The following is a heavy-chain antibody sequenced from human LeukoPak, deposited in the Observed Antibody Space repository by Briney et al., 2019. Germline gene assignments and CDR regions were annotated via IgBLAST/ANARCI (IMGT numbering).Heavy chain of an antibody. V-gene: IGHV1-18*01. CDR2: ISAYNGNT. CDR1: GYTFTSYG. Sequence: GAAVKVSCKASGYTFTSYGISWVRQAPGQGLEWMGWISAYNGNTNYAQKLQGRVTMTTDTSTSTAYMELRSLRSDDTAVYYCARDRGIVGATSFDYWGQGTLVTVSS. CDR3: ARDRGIVGATSFDY. J-gene: IGHJ4*02. D-gene: IGHD1-26*01.